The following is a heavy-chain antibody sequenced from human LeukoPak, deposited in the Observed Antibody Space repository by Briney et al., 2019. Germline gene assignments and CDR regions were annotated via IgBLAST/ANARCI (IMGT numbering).Heavy chain of an antibody. CDR3: AKDALIIGRFWAAAGTGVAFDI. V-gene: IGHV3-23*01. J-gene: IGHJ3*02. Sequence: PGGSLRLSCAASGFTFSSYAMSWVRQAPGKGLEWVSAISGSGGSTYYADSVKGRFTISRDNSKNTLYLQMNSLRAEDTAVYYCAKDALIIGRFWAAAGTGVAFDIWGQGTMVTVSS. D-gene: IGHD6-13*01. CDR2: ISGSGGST. CDR1: GFTFSSYA.